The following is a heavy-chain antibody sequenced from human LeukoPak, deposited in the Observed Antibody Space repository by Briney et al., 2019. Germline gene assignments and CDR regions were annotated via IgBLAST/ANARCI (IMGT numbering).Heavy chain of an antibody. Sequence: PSETLSLTCTVSGGSISSYYWSWIRQPPGKGLEWIGYIYYSGSTNYNPSLKSRVTISVDTSKNQFSLKLSSVTAADTAVYYCARGLNYYDSSGYYYWGQGTLVTVSS. V-gene: IGHV4-59*12. D-gene: IGHD3-22*01. CDR3: ARGLNYYDSSGYYY. CDR2: IYYSGST. J-gene: IGHJ4*02. CDR1: GGSISSYY.